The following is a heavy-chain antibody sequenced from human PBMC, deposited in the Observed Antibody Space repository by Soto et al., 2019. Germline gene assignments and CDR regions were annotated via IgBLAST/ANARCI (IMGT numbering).Heavy chain of an antibody. V-gene: IGHV1-3*01. D-gene: IGHD3-22*01. CDR2: VSAYNGNT. Sequence: ASVKVSCKASGGTFSSYAISWVRQAPGQGLEWMGWVSAYNGNTKYSQKFQGRVTITRDTSASTAYMELSSLRSEDTAVYYCARVGYYDSSGYYGGDDAFDIWGQGTMVTVSS. CDR3: ARVGYYDSSGYYGGDDAFDI. J-gene: IGHJ3*02. CDR1: GGTFSSYA.